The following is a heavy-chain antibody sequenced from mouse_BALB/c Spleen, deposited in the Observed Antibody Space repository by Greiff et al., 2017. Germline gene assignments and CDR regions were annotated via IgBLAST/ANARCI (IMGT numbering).Heavy chain of an antibody. CDR3: ARLWLRSYWYFDV. D-gene: IGHD2-2*01. J-gene: IGHJ1*01. CDR2: IYPGNGDT. V-gene: IGHV1-12*01. CDR1: GYTFTSYN. Sequence: QVQLQQSGAELVKPGASVKMSCKASGYTFTSYNMHWVKQTPGQGLEWIGAIYPGNGDTSYNQKFKGKATLTADKSSSTAYMQLSSLTSEDSAVYYCARLWLRSYWYFDVWGAGTTVTVSS.